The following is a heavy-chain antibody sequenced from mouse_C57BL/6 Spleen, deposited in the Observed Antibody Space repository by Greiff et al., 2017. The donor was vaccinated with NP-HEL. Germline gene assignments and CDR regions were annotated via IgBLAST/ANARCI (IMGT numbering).Heavy chain of an antibody. V-gene: IGHV1-64*01. J-gene: IGHJ3*01. CDR1: GYTFTSYW. CDR2: IHPNSGST. CDR3: ARSRDYDGTWFGY. Sequence: QVQLQQPGAELVKPGASVKLSCKASGYTFTSYWMHWVKQRPGQGLEWIGMIHPNSGSTNYNEKFKSKATLTVDKSSSTAYMQLSSLTSEDSAVYYCARSRDYDGTWFGYWGKGTLVTVSA. D-gene: IGHD2-4*01.